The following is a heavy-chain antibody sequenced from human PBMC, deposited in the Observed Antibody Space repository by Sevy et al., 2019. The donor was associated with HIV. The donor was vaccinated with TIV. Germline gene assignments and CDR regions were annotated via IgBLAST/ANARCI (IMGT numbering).Heavy chain of an antibody. CDR3: ARRLLWFGETHDAFDI. V-gene: IGHV4-59*01. D-gene: IGHD3-10*01. CDR1: GGSISSYY. CDR2: IYYSGST. J-gene: IGHJ3*02. Sequence: SETLSLTCTVSGGSISSYYWSWIRQPPGKGLEWIGYIYYSGSTNYNPSLKSRVTISVDTSKNQFSLKLSSVTAADTAVYYCARRLLWFGETHDAFDIWGQGTMDTVSS.